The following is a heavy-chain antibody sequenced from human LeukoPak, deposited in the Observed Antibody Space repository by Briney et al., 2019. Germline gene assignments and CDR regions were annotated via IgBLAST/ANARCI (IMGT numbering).Heavy chain of an antibody. CDR3: ARARPLVLSPFDP. CDR2: INHSGST. CDR1: GGSFSGYY. Sequence: SETLSLTCAVYGGSFSGYYWSWIRQPPGKGLEWIGEINHSGSTNYNPSLKSRVTISVDTSKNQFSLKLSSVTAADTAVYYCARARPLVLSPFDPWGQGTLVTVST. V-gene: IGHV4-34*01. J-gene: IGHJ5*02. D-gene: IGHD2-15*01.